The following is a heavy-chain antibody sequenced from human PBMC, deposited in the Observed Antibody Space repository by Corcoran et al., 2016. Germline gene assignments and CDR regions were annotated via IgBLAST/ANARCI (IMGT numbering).Heavy chain of an antibody. D-gene: IGHD3-22*01. CDR2: INPSGGNT. CDR1: GYTFTSYY. J-gene: IGHJ6*02. Sequence: QVQLVQSGAEVKKPGASVKVSCKASGYTFTSYYMHWVRQAPGQGLEWMGIINPSGGNTSYAQKFQGRVTMTRDTSTSTVYMELSSLRSEDTAVYYCARARDYDSSGSRRDYYGMDVWGQGTTVTVSS. V-gene: IGHV1-46*01. CDR3: ARARDYDSSGSRRDYYGMDV.